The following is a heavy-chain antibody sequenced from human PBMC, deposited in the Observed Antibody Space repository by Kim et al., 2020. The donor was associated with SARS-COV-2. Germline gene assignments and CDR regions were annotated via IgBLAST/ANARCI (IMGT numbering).Heavy chain of an antibody. Sequence: GALRLSCLASGFSVGSDYMAWVRQSPGKGLEWVSVMFRGNKTFYADAVRGRFTISRDISKNTVYLQMNSLRDEDTAVYYCARDKAISQRWHGYLDIWGRGALVTVT. CDR3: ARDKAISQRWHGYLDI. CDR2: MFRGNKT. V-gene: IGHV3-66*01. CDR1: GFSVGSDY. J-gene: IGHJ2*01. D-gene: IGHD5-18*01.